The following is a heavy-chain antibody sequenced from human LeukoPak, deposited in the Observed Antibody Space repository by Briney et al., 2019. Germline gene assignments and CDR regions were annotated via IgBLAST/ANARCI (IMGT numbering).Heavy chain of an antibody. CDR3: ARESVDWFDP. V-gene: IGHV3-21*01. CDR2: ISSTSSYK. Sequence: GSLRLSCAASGFTSSSHSMNWVRQAPGKGLERVSSISSTSSYKFYGDSVKGRCTISRDNAKNSLYLQMNSLRAEDTAVYYCARESVDWFDPWGQGTLVTVSS. CDR1: GFTSSSHS. J-gene: IGHJ5*02.